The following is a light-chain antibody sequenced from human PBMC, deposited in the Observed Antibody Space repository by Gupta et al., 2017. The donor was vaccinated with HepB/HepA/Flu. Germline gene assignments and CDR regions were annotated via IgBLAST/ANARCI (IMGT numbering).Light chain of an antibody. CDR1: TVPVTSGYY. Sequence: VVTLERPLTVSSGGTVDLTCRSSTVPVTSGYYPNRFQQQPEQAHRALIYSTSNKDSRTPARFSCNPGKSESALTPSSVAAEDEAEYCSLLYYSGTPVFGGGTKLTVL. V-gene: IGLV7-43*01. CDR2: STS. J-gene: IGLJ3*02. CDR3: LLYYSGTPV.